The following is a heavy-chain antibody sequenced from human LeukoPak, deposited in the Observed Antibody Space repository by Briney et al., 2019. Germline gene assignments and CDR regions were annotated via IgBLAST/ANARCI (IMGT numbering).Heavy chain of an antibody. V-gene: IGHV1-46*01. CDR3: ARHVARSSWYVRIPLDYFDY. CDR2: TNPSGGST. J-gene: IGHJ4*02. CDR1: GYTFTSYY. Sequence: GASVKVSCKASGYTFTSYYMHWVRQAPGQGLEWMGITNPSGGSTSYAQKFQGRVTMTRDTSTSTVYMELSSLRSEDTAVYYCARHVARSSWYVRIPLDYFDYWGQGTLVTVSS. D-gene: IGHD6-13*01.